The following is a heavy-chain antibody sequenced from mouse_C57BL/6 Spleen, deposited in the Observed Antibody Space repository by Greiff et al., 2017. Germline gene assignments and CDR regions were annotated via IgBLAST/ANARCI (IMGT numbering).Heavy chain of an antibody. Sequence: QVQLQQPGAELVRPGSSVKLSCKASGYTFTSYWMDWVKQRPGQGLEWIGNIYPSDSETHYNQKFKDKATLTVDKSSSTAYMQLSSLTSEDSAVYYCALGRRGYFDYWGQGTTLTVSA. CDR2: IYPSDSET. D-gene: IGHD4-1*01. CDR1: GYTFTSYW. V-gene: IGHV1-61*01. CDR3: ALGRRGYFDY. J-gene: IGHJ2*01.